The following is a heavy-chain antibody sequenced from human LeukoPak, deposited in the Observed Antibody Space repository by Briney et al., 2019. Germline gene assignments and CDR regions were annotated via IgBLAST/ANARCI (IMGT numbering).Heavy chain of an antibody. CDR1: GFSFTAYS. CDR2: IGPGGNT. CDR3: ARRFDS. J-gene: IGHJ4*02. V-gene: IGHV3-48*01. Sequence: PGGSLTLSCAVSGFSFTAYSMNWVRQAAGRGLLWISYIGPGGNTDYANSLRGRFTVSRDTAKNSLNLQMTGLRVKDTAVYYCARRFDSWGQGTLVTVSS.